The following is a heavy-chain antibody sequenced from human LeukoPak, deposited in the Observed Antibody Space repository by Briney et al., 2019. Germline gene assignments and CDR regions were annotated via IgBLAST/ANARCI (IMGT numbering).Heavy chain of an antibody. J-gene: IGHJ5*02. V-gene: IGHV4-34*01. CDR2: INHSGST. D-gene: IGHD3-3*01. Sequence: SETLSLTCAVYGGSFSGYYWSWIRQPPGKGLEWIGEINHSGSTNYNPSFKSRVTISVDTSKNQFSLKLSSVTAADTAVYYCARGHSEYDFWSGYYTRADLNWFDPWGQGTLVTVSS. CDR1: GGSFSGYY. CDR3: ARGHSEYDFWSGYYTRADLNWFDP.